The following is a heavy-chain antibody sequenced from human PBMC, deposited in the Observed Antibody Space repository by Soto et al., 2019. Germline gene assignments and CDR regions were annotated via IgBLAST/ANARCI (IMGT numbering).Heavy chain of an antibody. D-gene: IGHD4-17*01. CDR1: GLRFSRYT. J-gene: IGHJ6*02. Sequence: GDALKISCVGCGLRFSRYTVGWVRPVPGKGLEWMGVIHPGDSDTIYSPSFQGQVTISADKSISTAYLQWSSLKASDTAMYYCTLSYGDSYYYYYGMDVWGQGTTVTVSS. CDR3: TLSYGDSYYYYYGMDV. CDR2: IHPGDSDT. V-gene: IGHV5-51*01.